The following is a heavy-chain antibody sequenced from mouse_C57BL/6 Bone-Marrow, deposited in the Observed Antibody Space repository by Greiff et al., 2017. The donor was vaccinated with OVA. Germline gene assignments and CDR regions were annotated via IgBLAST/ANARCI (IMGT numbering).Heavy chain of an antibody. CDR3: ARATGKAYAMDY. J-gene: IGHJ4*01. V-gene: IGHV1-55*01. CDR1: GYTFTSYW. CDR2: IYPGSGST. Sequence: QVQLKQPGAELVKPGASVKMSCKASGYTFTSYWITWVKQRPGQGLEWIGDIYPGSGSTNYNEKFKSKATLTVDTSSSTAYMQLSSLTSEDSAVYYCARATGKAYAMDYWGQGTSVTVSS. D-gene: IGHD4-1*02.